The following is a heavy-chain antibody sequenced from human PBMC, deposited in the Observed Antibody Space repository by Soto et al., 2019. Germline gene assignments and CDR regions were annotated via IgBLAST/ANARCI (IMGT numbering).Heavy chain of an antibody. Sequence: QVQLQESGPGLVKPSQTLSLTCTVSGDSISIGDYYWSWIRQPPGKGLEWIGYIYYSGNTYYNPSLKSRITISVDMSKNQFSLKLSSVTAADTAVYYCARAVDSGGFPDAFDIWDQGTMVTVSS. D-gene: IGHD3-22*01. V-gene: IGHV4-30-4*01. CDR1: GDSISIGDYY. CDR3: ARAVDSGGFPDAFDI. J-gene: IGHJ3*02. CDR2: IYYSGNT.